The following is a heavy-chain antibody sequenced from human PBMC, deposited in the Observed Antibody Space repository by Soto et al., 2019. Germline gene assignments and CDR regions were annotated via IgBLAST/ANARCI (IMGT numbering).Heavy chain of an antibody. CDR2: IYHSGST. CDR1: GGSISSSNW. D-gene: IGHD3-22*01. CDR3: ARAPYPSTYYYDSSGYYPRAYFDY. Sequence: SETLSLTCAVSGGSISSSNWWSWVRQPPGKGLEWIGEIYHSGSTNYNPSLKSRVTISVDKSKNQFSLKLSSVTAADTAVYYCARAPYPSTYYYDSSGYYPRAYFDYWGQGTLVNVPQ. J-gene: IGHJ4*02. V-gene: IGHV4-4*02.